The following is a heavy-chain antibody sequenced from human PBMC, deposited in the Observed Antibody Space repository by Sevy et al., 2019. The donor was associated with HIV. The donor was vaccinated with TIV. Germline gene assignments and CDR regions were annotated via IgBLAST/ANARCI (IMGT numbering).Heavy chain of an antibody. CDR3: ARRITMIVGAFDI. J-gene: IGHJ3*02. Sequence: GGSLRLSCAASGFTFSSYAMSWVRQAPGKGMEWVSAIGGSGGSTYYADSVKGRFTISRDNSKNTLYLQMNSLRAEDTAVYYCARRITMIVGAFDIWGQGTMVTVSS. D-gene: IGHD3-22*01. CDR2: IGGSGGST. V-gene: IGHV3-23*01. CDR1: GFTFSSYA.